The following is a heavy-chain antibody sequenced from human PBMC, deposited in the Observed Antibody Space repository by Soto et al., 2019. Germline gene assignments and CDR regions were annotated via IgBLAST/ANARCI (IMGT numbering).Heavy chain of an antibody. Sequence: QVQLQESGPGLVKPSQTLSLTCTVSGGSISSGGYYWSWIRQHPGKGLEWIGYIYYSGSTYYNPSPKSRVTISVDTSKNQSALKLSSVTAADTAVYYCARCSGGSCNIWGQGTLVTVSS. CDR3: ARCSGGSCNI. D-gene: IGHD2-15*01. V-gene: IGHV4-31*03. CDR1: GGSISSGGYY. CDR2: IYYSGST. J-gene: IGHJ4*02.